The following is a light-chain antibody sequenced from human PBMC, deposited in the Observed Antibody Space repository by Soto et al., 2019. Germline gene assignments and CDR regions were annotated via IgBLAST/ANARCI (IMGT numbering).Light chain of an antibody. CDR3: QQYGSSPGT. CDR1: QSVSSSY. J-gene: IGKJ1*01. CDR2: GAS. Sequence: EIVLTQSPGTLSLSPGERATLSCRASQSVSSSYLAWYQQKPGQAPRLLIYGASSRATGIPDRLSGSGSGTDFTLTISRLEPEDFAVYYCQQYGSSPGTFGQGNKVEIK. V-gene: IGKV3-20*01.